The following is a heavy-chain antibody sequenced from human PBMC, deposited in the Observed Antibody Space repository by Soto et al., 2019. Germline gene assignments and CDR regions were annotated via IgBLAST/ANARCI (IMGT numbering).Heavy chain of an antibody. V-gene: IGHV1-3*01. J-gene: IGHJ3*02. D-gene: IGHD4-17*01. CDR2: INAGNGNT. CDR1: GYTFTSYA. Sequence: GASVKVSCKASGYTFTSYAMHWVRQAPGQRLEWMGWINAGNGNTKYSQKLQGRVTITRDTSASTAYMELSSLRSEDTAVYYCARDQRGDYGDPTRVKAFDIWGQGTMVTVSS. CDR3: ARDQRGDYGDPTRVKAFDI.